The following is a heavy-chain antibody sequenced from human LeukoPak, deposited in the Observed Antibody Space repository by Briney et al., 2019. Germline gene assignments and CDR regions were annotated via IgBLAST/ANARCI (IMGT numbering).Heavy chain of an antibody. Sequence: GGSLRLSCSSSGFTFGDFGMSWFRQAPGKGPEWVGFIRSKVYGGATEYAASVKGRFTISRDDSKSIAYLQMNSLETEDTAVYYCSRSRRVLCTGACYSFDYWGQGTLVTVSS. CDR2: IRSKVYGGAT. CDR3: SRSRRVLCTGACYSFDY. J-gene: IGHJ4*02. V-gene: IGHV3-49*03. D-gene: IGHD2-8*02. CDR1: GFTFGDFG.